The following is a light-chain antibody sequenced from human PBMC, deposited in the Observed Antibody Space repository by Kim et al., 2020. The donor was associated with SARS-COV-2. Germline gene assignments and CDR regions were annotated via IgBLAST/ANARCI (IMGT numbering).Light chain of an antibody. CDR1: QSVGRN. Sequence: PGETATLPCRASQSVGRNLAWYQQRPGQAPRLLMHGAATRATGIPARFSGSGSGTDFYLTISSLQSEDFAVYYCQQYSNWPPWTFGQGTKVDIK. V-gene: IGKV3-15*01. J-gene: IGKJ1*01. CDR3: QQYSNWPPWT. CDR2: GAA.